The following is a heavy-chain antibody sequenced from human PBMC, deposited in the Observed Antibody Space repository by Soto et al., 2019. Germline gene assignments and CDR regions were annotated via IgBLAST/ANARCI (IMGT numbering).Heavy chain of an antibody. Sequence: VSVKVSCKTSGYTFSRHYMHWVRQAPGQGLEWMGLINSGGGSTSYAQKLQGRLNMTRDTSTSTVYMELSSLRSEDTAVYYCARGTEYGGEDYWGQGTLVTVSS. CDR3: ARGTEYGGEDY. CDR1: GYTFSRHY. V-gene: IGHV1-46*03. J-gene: IGHJ4*02. D-gene: IGHD4-17*01. CDR2: INSGGGST.